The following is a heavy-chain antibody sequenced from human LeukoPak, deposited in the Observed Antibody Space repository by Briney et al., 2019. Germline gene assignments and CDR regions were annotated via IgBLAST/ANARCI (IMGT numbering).Heavy chain of an antibody. Sequence: PGGSLRLSCAASGFTFSSYGMHWVRQAPGKGLEWVAFIRYDGSNKYYADSVKGRFTISRDNSKNTLYLQMNSLRAEDTAVYYCARDKWSGSSSWYWGQGTLVTVSS. CDR1: GFTFSSYG. CDR3: ARDKWSGSSSWY. CDR2: IRYDGSNK. J-gene: IGHJ4*02. D-gene: IGHD6-6*01. V-gene: IGHV3-30*02.